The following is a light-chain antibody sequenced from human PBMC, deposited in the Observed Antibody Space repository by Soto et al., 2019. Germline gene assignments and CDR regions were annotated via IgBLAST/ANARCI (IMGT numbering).Light chain of an antibody. CDR1: QSVSSSY. V-gene: IGKV3-20*01. CDR3: QQYGSSRT. J-gene: IGKJ1*01. CDR2: GAS. Sequence: EIVLTQSPGTLSLSPGERATLSCRASQSVSSSYLAWYQQKPGQAPRLLIYGASSRATGIPDRFSGSGSGTHFTLTISRLEPEDFAVYYCQQYGSSRTFGQGTKGEIK.